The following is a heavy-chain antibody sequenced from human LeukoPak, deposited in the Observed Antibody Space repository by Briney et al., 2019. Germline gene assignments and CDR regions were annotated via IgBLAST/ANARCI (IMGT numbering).Heavy chain of an antibody. CDR2: ILYDGSNK. CDR3: AKDPYSSGPYNWFDP. J-gene: IGHJ5*02. V-gene: IGHV3-30*18. CDR1: GSTFSSYD. D-gene: IGHD6-19*01. Sequence: GGSLRLSCAASGSTFSSYDMHWVRQAPGKGLEWVAIILYDGSNKKYADSVKGRFTTSRDNSKNTLYLQMNRLRAEDTAVYYCAKDPYSSGPYNWFDPWGQGTLVTVSS.